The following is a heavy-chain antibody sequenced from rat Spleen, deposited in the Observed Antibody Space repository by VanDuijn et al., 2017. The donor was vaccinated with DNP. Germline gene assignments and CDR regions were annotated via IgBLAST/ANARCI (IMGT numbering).Heavy chain of an antibody. CDR1: GFSLTSYG. V-gene: IGHV2S12*01. Sequence: QVQLKESGPGLVQPSQTLSLTCTVSGFSLTSYGVSWVRQPPGKGLEWIAAISSGENTYYNSALKSRLSLSRDTSKSQVFLKMNSLQTEDTAIYFCIRDYSATGYWGQGVMVTVSS. D-gene: IGHD1-1*01. J-gene: IGHJ2*01. CDR3: IRDYSATGY. CDR2: ISSGENT.